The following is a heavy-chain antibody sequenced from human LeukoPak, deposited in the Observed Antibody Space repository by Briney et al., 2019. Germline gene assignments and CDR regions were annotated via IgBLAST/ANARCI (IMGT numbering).Heavy chain of an antibody. D-gene: IGHD3-10*01. Sequence: GGSLRLSCAASGFTFSSYSMNWVRQAPGKGLEWVSSISSSSSYIYYADSVKGRFTISRDNAKNSLYLQMNSLRAEDTAVYDCATHPRDYHGVYFDYWGQGTLVTVSS. J-gene: IGHJ4*02. CDR1: GFTFSSYS. V-gene: IGHV3-21*01. CDR2: ISSSSSYI. CDR3: ATHPRDYHGVYFDY.